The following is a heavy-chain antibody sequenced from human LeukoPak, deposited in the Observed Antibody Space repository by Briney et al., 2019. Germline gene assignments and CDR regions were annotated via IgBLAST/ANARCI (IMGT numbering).Heavy chain of an antibody. Sequence: GASVKVSCKASGYTFTSYGISWVRQAPGQGLEWMGWISAYNGNTNYAQKLQGGVTMTTDTTTSTAYMELRSLRSDDTAVYYCATYCSSSSCYTPQWAFDYWGQGTLVTVSS. J-gene: IGHJ4*02. D-gene: IGHD2-2*02. V-gene: IGHV1-18*01. CDR1: GYTFTSYG. CDR2: ISAYNGNT. CDR3: ATYCSSSSCYTPQWAFDY.